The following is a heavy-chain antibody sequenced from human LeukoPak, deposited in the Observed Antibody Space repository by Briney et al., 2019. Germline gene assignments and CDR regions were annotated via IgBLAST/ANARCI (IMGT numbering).Heavy chain of an antibody. V-gene: IGHV4-59*01. D-gene: IGHD2-21*01. Sequence: SETLSLTCAVSGGSISSYYWSWIRQPPGKGLEWIGYIYYSGSTNYNPSLKSRVTISVDTSKNQYSLKLSAVAAADTDVYYCPRESIWFDPWGQGTLVTVSS. CDR2: IYYSGST. J-gene: IGHJ5*02. CDR3: PRESIWFDP. CDR1: GGSISSYY.